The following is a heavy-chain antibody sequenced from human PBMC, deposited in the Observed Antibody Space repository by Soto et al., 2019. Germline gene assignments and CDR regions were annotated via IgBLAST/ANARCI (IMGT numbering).Heavy chain of an antibody. V-gene: IGHV1-18*04. CDR3: ARDLAAAGTGHYYYHGMDV. Sequence: GASVKVSCKASGYTFTSYGISWVRQAPGQGLEWMGWISAYNGNTNYAQKLQGRVTMTTDTSTSTAYMELRSLRSDDTAVYYCARDLAAAGTGHYYYHGMDVWGQGTTVTVSS. CDR2: ISAYNGNT. CDR1: GYTFTSYG. D-gene: IGHD6-13*01. J-gene: IGHJ6*02.